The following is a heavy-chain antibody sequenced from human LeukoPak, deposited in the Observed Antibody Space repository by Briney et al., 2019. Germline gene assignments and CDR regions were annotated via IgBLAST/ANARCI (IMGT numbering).Heavy chain of an antibody. CDR3: ARFPYGDYVA. Sequence: GASVKVSCKASGYTFTGYYMLWVRQAPGQGLEWMGWINPNSGGTNYAQKFQGRVTMTRDTSISTAYMELSRLRSDDTAVYYCARFPYGDYVAWGQGTLVTVSS. J-gene: IGHJ5*02. D-gene: IGHD4-17*01. CDR1: GYTFTGYY. CDR2: INPNSGGT. V-gene: IGHV1-2*02.